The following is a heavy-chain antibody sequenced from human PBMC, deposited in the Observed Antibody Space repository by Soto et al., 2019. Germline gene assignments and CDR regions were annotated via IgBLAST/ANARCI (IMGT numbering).Heavy chain of an antibody. D-gene: IGHD6-19*01. CDR2: ISGSGGST. CDR1: GFTFSSYA. V-gene: IGHV3-23*01. J-gene: IGHJ4*02. Sequence: PGGSLRLSCAASGFTFSSYAMSWVRQAPGKGLEWVSGISGSGGSTYYADSVKGRFTISRDNSKNTLYLQMNSLRAEYTSLYYCAKGVLAVAGPTALDYWGQGTLVTVSS. CDR3: AKGVLAVAGPTALDY.